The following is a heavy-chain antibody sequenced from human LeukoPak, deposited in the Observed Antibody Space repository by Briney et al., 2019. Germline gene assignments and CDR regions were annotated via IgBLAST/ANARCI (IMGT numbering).Heavy chain of an antibody. CDR2: FSHSGST. V-gene: IGHV4-30-2*01. Sequence: SQTLSLTCTVSGGSISSGGYYWSWIRQPPGKGLEWIGYFSHSGSTYYNPSLKSRVTISVDRSKNQFSLKLSSVTAADTAVYYCARDLGYAYFDYWGQGTLVTVSS. J-gene: IGHJ4*02. D-gene: IGHD5-12*01. CDR3: ARDLGYAYFDY. CDR1: GGSISSGGYY.